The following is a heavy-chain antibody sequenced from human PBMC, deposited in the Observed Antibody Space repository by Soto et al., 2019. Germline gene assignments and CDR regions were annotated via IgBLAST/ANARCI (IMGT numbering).Heavy chain of an antibody. CDR2: ISAYNGNT. D-gene: IGHD2-2*01. CDR3: ARAGLDIVVVPADDWFDP. V-gene: IGHV1-18*01. Sequence: QVQLVQSGAEVKKPGASVKVSCKASGYTFTSYGISWVRQAPGQGLEWMGWISAYNGNTNYAQKLQGRVTMTTDTSTSTAYMELRSLRSADTAVYYCARAGLDIVVVPADDWFDPWGQGTLVTVSS. J-gene: IGHJ5*02. CDR1: GYTFTSYG.